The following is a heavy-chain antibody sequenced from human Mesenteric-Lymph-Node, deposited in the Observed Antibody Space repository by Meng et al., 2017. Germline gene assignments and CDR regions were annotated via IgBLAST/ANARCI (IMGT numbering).Heavy chain of an antibody. J-gene: IGHJ5*02. CDR1: GFTFSNAW. V-gene: IGHV3-7*01. Sequence: GESLKISCAASGFTFSNAWMSWVRQAPGKGLEWVANIKQDGSEKYYVDSVKGRFTISRDNAKNSLYLQMNSLRAEDTAVYYCARDGDYGDYERWFDPWGQGTLVTVSS. CDR3: ARDGDYGDYERWFDP. CDR2: IKQDGSEK. D-gene: IGHD4-17*01.